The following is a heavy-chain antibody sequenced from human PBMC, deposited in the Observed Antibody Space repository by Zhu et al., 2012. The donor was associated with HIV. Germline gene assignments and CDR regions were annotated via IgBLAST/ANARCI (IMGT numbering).Heavy chain of an antibody. D-gene: IGHD3-22*01. J-gene: IGHJ4*02. CDR2: VYYSGTT. Sequence: QVQLQESGPGLVKPSETLSLTCSVSGGSTSSHYWSWIRQPPGKGLEWIGYVYYSGTTNYNPSLKSRVTISLDMSKNQFSLKLTSVTAADTAVYYCARLRDTSGYYYPFDYWGQRTLVTVSS. CDR3: ARLRDTSGYYYPFDY. V-gene: IGHV4-59*11. CDR1: GGSTSSHY.